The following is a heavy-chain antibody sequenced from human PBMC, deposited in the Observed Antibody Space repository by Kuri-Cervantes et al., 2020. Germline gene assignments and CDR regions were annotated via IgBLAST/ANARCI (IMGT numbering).Heavy chain of an antibody. CDR1: GYTFTSYG. Sequence: ASVKVSCKASGYTFTSYGISWVRQAPGQGLEWMGWISAYNGNTNYAQKLQGRVTMTTDTSTSTAYMELRSLRSDDTAVYYCARMAGSSTSTAYYYYMDVWGKGTTVTVSS. CDR3: ARMAGSSTSTAYYYYMDV. J-gene: IGHJ6*03. D-gene: IGHD2-2*01. CDR2: ISAYNGNT. V-gene: IGHV1-18*01.